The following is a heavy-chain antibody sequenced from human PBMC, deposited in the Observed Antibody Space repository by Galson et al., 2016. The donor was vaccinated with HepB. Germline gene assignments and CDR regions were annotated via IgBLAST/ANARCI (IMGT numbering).Heavy chain of an antibody. D-gene: IGHD1-26*01. V-gene: IGHV3-74*01. CDR3: ARDLSGTYGRYYYYGMDV. CDR2: VSDDGSTI. CDR1: GFSISTYW. Sequence: SLRLSCAASGFSISTYWMHWVRQAPGKGLVWVSRVSDDGSTISYADSVKGRFTISRDNSKNTLYLQMNSLRAEDTAVYYCARDLSGTYGRYYYYGMDVWGQGTTVTVSS. J-gene: IGHJ6*02.